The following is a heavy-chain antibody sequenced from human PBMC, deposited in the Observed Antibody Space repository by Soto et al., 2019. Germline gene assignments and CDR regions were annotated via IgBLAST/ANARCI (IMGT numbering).Heavy chain of an antibody. Sequence: QVQLVQSGAAVKKPGASVKVSCKASGYTFPNYGITWVRQAPGQGLEWMGWISAYKTNIKYAQKFQGRVTLTTDTSTRTAYMELRSLRSDDTAIYYCARDLDGSGAYYTDFWGQGTLVTVSS. CDR3: ARDLDGSGAYYTDF. CDR2: ISAYKTNI. CDR1: GYTFPNYG. D-gene: IGHD3-10*01. V-gene: IGHV1-18*01. J-gene: IGHJ4*02.